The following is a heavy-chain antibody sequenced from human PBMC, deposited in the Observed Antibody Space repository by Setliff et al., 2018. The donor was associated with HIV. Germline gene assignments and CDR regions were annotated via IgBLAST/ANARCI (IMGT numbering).Heavy chain of an antibody. CDR1: GFTFSSYG. CDR3: AKDMGGMTTVTLYAFDI. CDR2: IRYDGSNK. Sequence: GGSLRLSCAASGFTFSSYGMHWVRQAPGKGLEWVAFIRYDGSNKYYADSVKGRFTISRDKSKNTLYLQMNSLRAEDTAVHYCAKDMGGMTTVTLYAFDIWGQGTMVTVSS. J-gene: IGHJ3*02. V-gene: IGHV3-30*02. D-gene: IGHD4-17*01.